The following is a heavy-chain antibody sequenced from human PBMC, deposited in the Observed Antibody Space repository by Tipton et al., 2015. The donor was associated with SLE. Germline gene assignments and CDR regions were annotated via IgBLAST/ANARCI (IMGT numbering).Heavy chain of an antibody. CDR1: GYSFTSYW. CDR2: IDPSDSYT. Sequence: QLVQSGAEVKKPGESLRISCKGSGYSFTSYWISWVRQMPGKGLEWMGRIDPSDSYTNYSPSFQGHVTISADKSISTAYLQWSSLKASDTAMYYCARHWGNRLVGDWFDPWGQGTLVTVSS. CDR3: ARHWGNRLVGDWFDP. J-gene: IGHJ5*02. D-gene: IGHD6-19*01. V-gene: IGHV5-10-1*01.